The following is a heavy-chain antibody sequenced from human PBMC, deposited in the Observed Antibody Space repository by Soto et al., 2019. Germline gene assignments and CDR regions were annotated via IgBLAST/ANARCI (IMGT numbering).Heavy chain of an antibody. CDR1: GYTFTRSG. CDR3: AREGVAPYYYYGMDV. Sequence: EASVKVSCKASGYTFTRSGISWVRQAPGQGLERMGWISTYNGDTNYAQTFQGRVTMTTDTSTSTVHMEVRSLRSEDTAVYYCAREGVAPYYYYGMDVWGQGTPVTVSS. CDR2: ISTYNGDT. J-gene: IGHJ6*02. V-gene: IGHV1-18*01. D-gene: IGHD5-12*01.